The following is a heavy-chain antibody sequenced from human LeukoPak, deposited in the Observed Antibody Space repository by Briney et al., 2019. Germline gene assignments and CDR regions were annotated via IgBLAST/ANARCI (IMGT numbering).Heavy chain of an antibody. CDR2: ISYGSGTI. CDR1: GFIFSSKS. D-gene: IGHD6-25*01. Sequence: SGGSLRLSCAASGFIFSSKSMNWVRQAPGKGLEWVSYISYGSGTIYYADSVKGRFTISRDNAKNSLYLQMNSLRDEDTAVYYCARDFSPGQRFYFGYWGQGTLVTVSS. V-gene: IGHV3-48*02. CDR3: ARDFSPGQRFYFGY. J-gene: IGHJ4*02.